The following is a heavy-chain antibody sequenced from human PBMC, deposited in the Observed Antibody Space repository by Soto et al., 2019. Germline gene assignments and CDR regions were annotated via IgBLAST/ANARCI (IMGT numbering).Heavy chain of an antibody. CDR2: TSSTTNYI. CDR3: ARESEDLTSNFDY. CDR1: GFTFTRYS. V-gene: IGHV3-21*06. J-gene: IGHJ4*02. Sequence: PGGSLRLSCAASGFTFTRYSMNWVRQAPGKGLEWVSSTSSTTNYIYYGDSMKGRFTTSRDNAKNSLYLEMNSLRAEDTAVYYCARESEDLTSNFDYWGQGTLVTVSS.